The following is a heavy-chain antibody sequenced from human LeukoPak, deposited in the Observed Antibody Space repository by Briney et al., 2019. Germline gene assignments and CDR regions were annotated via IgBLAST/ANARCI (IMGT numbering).Heavy chain of an antibody. Sequence: GGSLRLSCAVSGFTFSSYSVNWVRQAPGKGLEWVSYISRNSDTISYTDSVKGRFTVSMDIAKNSLYLQMNNLRDEDTALYFCARDHNYAFDYWGQGALVTVSS. D-gene: IGHD1-1*01. CDR2: ISRNSDTI. CDR3: ARDHNYAFDY. J-gene: IGHJ4*02. CDR1: GFTFSSYS. V-gene: IGHV3-48*02.